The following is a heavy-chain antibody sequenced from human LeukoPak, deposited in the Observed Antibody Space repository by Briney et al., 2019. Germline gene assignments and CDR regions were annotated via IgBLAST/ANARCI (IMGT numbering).Heavy chain of an antibody. Sequence: PGGSLRLSCAASGFTFSSYGMSWVCQAPGKGLEWVSAISGSGGSTYYADSVKGRFTISRDNSKNTLYLQMNSLRAEDTAVYYCAVADGYQAIGFDYWGQGTLVTVSS. V-gene: IGHV3-23*01. D-gene: IGHD5-24*01. CDR1: GFTFSSYG. CDR3: AVADGYQAIGFDY. CDR2: ISGSGGST. J-gene: IGHJ4*02.